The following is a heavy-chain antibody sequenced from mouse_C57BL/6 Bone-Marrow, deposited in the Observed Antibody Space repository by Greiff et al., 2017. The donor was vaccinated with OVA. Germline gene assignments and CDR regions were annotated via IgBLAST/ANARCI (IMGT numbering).Heavy chain of an antibody. CDR2: IDPGDGDT. V-gene: IGHV14-4*01. J-gene: IGHJ3*01. Sequence: VQLQQSGAELVRPGASVKLSCTASGFNIKSDYMSWVKQRPEQGLEWIGWIDPGDGDTEYAPKVKGQGTITRDTSTNTLFLQLSSLTSEDTAIYYCTALDSSGCFAYWGQGTLVPVSA. D-gene: IGHD3-2*02. CDR1: GFNIKSDY. CDR3: TALDSSGCFAY.